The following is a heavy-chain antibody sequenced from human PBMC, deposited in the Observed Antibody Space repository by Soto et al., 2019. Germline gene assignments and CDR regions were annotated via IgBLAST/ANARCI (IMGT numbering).Heavy chain of an antibody. D-gene: IGHD3-9*01. CDR1: GGSISSSSYY. V-gene: IGHV4-39*02. CDR3: ARDYDILTGGFDP. J-gene: IGHJ5*02. CDR2: IYYSGST. Sequence: SETLSLTCTVSGGSISSSSYYWGWIRQPPGKGLEWIGSIYYSGSTYYNPSLKSRVTISVDTSKNQFSLKLSSVTAADTAVYYCARDYDILTGGFDPWGQGTLVTVSS.